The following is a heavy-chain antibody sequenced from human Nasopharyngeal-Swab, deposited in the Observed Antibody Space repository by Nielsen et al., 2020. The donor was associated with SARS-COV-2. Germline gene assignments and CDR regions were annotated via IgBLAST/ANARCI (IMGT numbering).Heavy chain of an antibody. J-gene: IGHJ6*02. Sequence: VRQMPGKGLAGMGIIYPGDSDTRYSPSFQGQVTISADKSISTAYLQWSSLKASDTAMYYCARHRALGTTVTTGGRGMDVWGQGTTVTVSS. CDR3: ARHRALGTTVTTGGRGMDV. V-gene: IGHV5-51*01. D-gene: IGHD4-17*01. CDR2: IYPGDSDT.